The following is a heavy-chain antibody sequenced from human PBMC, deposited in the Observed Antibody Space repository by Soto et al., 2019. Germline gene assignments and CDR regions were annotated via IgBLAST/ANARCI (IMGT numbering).Heavy chain of an antibody. J-gene: IGHJ4*02. CDR2: ISYDGSNK. Sequence: SLRLSCAASGFTFSSYGMHWVRQAPGKGLEWVAVISYDGSNKYYADSVKGRFTISRDNSKNTLYLQMNSLGAEDTAVYYCASGSYYDSSGETYYFDYWGQGTLVTVSS. CDR1: GFTFSSYG. V-gene: IGHV3-30*03. D-gene: IGHD3-22*01. CDR3: ASGSYYDSSGETYYFDY.